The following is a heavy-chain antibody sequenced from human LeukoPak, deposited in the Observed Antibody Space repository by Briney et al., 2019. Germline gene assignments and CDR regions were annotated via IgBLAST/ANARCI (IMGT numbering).Heavy chain of an antibody. V-gene: IGHV3-21*01. CDR1: GFTFSSYS. Sequence: GGSLRLSCAASGFTFSSYSMNWVCQAPGKGLEWVSSISSSSSYIYYADSVKGRFTISRDNAKNSLYLQMNSLRAEDTAVYYCARPEGSYYYGPGVWFDPWGQGTLVTVSS. CDR2: ISSSSSYI. CDR3: ARPEGSYYYGPGVWFDP. J-gene: IGHJ5*02. D-gene: IGHD3-10*01.